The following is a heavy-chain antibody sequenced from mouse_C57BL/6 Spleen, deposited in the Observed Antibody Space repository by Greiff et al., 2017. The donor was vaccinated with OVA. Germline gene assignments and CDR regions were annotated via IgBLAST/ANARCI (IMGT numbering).Heavy chain of an antibody. CDR2: IDPSDSYT. J-gene: IGHJ1*03. CDR3: ARGNWVYWYFDV. Sequence: VQLQQPGAELVMPGASVKLSCKASGYTFTSYWMHWVKQRPGQGLEWIGEIDPSDSYTNYNQKFKGKSTLTVDKSSSTAYMQLSSLTSEDSAGYYCARGNWVYWYFDVWGTGTTGTVSS. CDR1: GYTFTSYW. D-gene: IGHD4-1*01. V-gene: IGHV1-69*01.